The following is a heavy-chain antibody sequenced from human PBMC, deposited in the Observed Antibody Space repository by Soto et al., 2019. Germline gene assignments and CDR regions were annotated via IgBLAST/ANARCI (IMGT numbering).Heavy chain of an antibody. V-gene: IGHV3-30-3*01. D-gene: IGHD3-3*01. Sequence: VGSLRLSCAASGFTFSSYAMHWVRQAPGKGLEWVAVISYDGSNKYYADSVKGRFTISRDNSKNTLYLQMNSLRAEDTAVYYCARDPHYDFWSGYYFDYWGQGTLVTVSS. CDR1: GFTFSSYA. J-gene: IGHJ4*02. CDR2: ISYDGSNK. CDR3: ARDPHYDFWSGYYFDY.